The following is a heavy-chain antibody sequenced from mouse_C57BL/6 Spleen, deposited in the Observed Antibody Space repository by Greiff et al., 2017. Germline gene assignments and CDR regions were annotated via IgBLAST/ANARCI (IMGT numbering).Heavy chain of an antibody. Sequence: VQLQQSGPELVKPGASVKISCKASGYTFTDYYMNWVKQSHGKSLEWIGDINPNNGGTSYNQKFKGKATLTVDKSSSTAYMELRSLTSEDSAVYYCAREGYYYGSSLDDWGQGTTLTVSS. CDR3: AREGYYYGSSLDD. CDR2: INPNNGGT. CDR1: GYTFTDYY. D-gene: IGHD1-1*01. V-gene: IGHV1-26*01. J-gene: IGHJ2*01.